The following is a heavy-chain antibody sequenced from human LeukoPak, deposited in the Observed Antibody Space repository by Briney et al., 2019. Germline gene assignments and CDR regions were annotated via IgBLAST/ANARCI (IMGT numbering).Heavy chain of an antibody. V-gene: IGHV3-30*04. CDR1: GFTFSSYA. D-gene: IGHD6-19*01. CDR2: ISYDGSNK. Sequence: GGSLRLSCAAPGFTFSSYAMHRVRQAPGKGLEWVAVISYDGSNKYYADSVKGRFTISRDNSKNTLYLQMNSLRAEDTAVYYCARDLSPGIAVAGRFDYWGQGTLVTVSS. J-gene: IGHJ4*02. CDR3: ARDLSPGIAVAGRFDY.